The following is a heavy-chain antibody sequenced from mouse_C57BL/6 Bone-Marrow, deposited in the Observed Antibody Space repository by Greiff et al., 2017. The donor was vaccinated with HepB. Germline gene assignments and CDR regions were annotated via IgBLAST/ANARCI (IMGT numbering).Heavy chain of an antibody. V-gene: IGHV1-64*01. CDR2: IHPNSGST. CDR1: GYTLTSYW. Sequence: VQLQQPGAELVKPGASVKLSCKASGYTLTSYWMHWVKQRPGQGLEWIGMIHPNSGSTNYNEKFKSKATLTVDKSSSTAYMQLSSLTSEDSAVYYCARSGYYGSSKGYYAMDYWGQGTSVTVSS. D-gene: IGHD1-1*01. J-gene: IGHJ4*01. CDR3: ARSGYYGSSKGYYAMDY.